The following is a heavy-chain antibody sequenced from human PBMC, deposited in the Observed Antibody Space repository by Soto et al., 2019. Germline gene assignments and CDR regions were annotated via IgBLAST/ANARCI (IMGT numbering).Heavy chain of an antibody. V-gene: IGHV1-58*01. CDR3: AAASHDYGDYYYYGMDV. CDR1: GFAFTSSA. CDR2: IVVGSGNT. Sequence: SVKVSCKASGFAFTSSAVQWVRQARGQRLEWIGWIVVGSGNTNYAQKFQERVTITRDMSTSTAYMELSSLRSEDTAVYYCAAASHDYGDYYYYGMDVWGQGTTVTVSS. J-gene: IGHJ6*02. D-gene: IGHD4-17*01.